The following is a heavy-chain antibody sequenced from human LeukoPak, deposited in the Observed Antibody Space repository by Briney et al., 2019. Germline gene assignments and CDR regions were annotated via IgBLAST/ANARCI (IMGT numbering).Heavy chain of an antibody. Sequence: SETLSLTCTVSGGSISSSSYYWGWLRQPPGTGLEWIGSIYYSGSTYYNPSLKSRVTISVDTSKNQFSLKLSSVTAADTAVYYCARLCSGGSCYFSAEYFQHWGQGTLVTVSS. CDR3: ARLCSGGSCYFSAEYFQH. V-gene: IGHV4-39*01. D-gene: IGHD2-15*01. CDR1: GGSISSSSYY. CDR2: IYYSGST. J-gene: IGHJ1*01.